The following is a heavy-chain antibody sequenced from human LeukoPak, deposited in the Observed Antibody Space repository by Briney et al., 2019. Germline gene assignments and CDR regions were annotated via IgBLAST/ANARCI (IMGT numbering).Heavy chain of an antibody. CDR2: IYYSGST. D-gene: IGHD2-8*01. CDR3: ARNTKTSTNVDY. CDR1: GGSISSYY. Sequence: SETLSLTCTVSGGSISSYYWSWIRQPPGKGLEWIGYIYYSGSTNYNPSLKSRVTISVDTSKSQFSLKLSSVTAADAAVYYCARNTKTSTNVDYWGQGTLVTVSS. V-gene: IGHV4-59*08. J-gene: IGHJ4*02.